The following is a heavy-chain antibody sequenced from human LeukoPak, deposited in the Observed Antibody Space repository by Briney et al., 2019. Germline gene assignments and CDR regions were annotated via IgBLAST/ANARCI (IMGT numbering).Heavy chain of an antibody. Sequence: PSETLSLTCTVSGGSISSGGYYWTWIRQHPGRGLEWIGYIYYSGSTYYNPSLKSRVTISVDTSKNQFSLKLSSATAADTAVYFCARDSGAYYYDSSDYYRDAFDIWGQGTMVTVSS. CDR3: ARDSGAYYYDSSDYYRDAFDI. V-gene: IGHV4-31*03. D-gene: IGHD3-22*01. CDR1: GGSISSGGYY. CDR2: IYYSGST. J-gene: IGHJ3*02.